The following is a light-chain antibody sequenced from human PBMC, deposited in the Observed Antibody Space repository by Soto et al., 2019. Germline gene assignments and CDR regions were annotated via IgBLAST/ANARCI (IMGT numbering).Light chain of an antibody. CDR1: QSVSSN. CDR3: QQYNNWPRG. CDR2: GAS. V-gene: IGKV3-15*01. Sequence: EIVMTQSPATLSVSPGERATLSCRASQSVSSNLAWYQQKPAQAPRLFIYGASTRATGIPARFSGSGSGTEFTLTFSSLQSEDFAIYYCQQYNNWPRGFGQGTKVEIK. J-gene: IGKJ1*01.